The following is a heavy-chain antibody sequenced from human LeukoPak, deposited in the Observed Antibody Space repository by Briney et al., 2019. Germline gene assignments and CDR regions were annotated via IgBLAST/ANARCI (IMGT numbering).Heavy chain of an antibody. CDR3: ARVYGSGSYAVDY. J-gene: IGHJ4*02. Sequence: GGSLRLSCAAAGFTFSSYCMRWVRQAPGKGLVWVSRINSDGSSTSYADSVKGRFTISRDNAKNTLYLQMNRLRAEDTAVYYCARVYGSGSYAVDYWGQGTLVTVSS. CDR2: INSDGSST. V-gene: IGHV3-74*01. D-gene: IGHD3-10*01. CDR1: GFTFSSYC.